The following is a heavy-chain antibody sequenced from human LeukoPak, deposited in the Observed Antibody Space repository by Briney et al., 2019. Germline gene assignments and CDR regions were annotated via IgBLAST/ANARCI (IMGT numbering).Heavy chain of an antibody. Sequence: GGSLRLLCAASGFTFSSYEMNWVRQAPGKGLEWVSYIGGPGSNVYYADSVKGRFTVSRDNAMNSLYLQMNSLRAEDTAVYYCAREERDTARLPYYDHWGQGTLVTVSS. CDR1: GFTFSSYE. V-gene: IGHV3-48*03. J-gene: IGHJ4*02. D-gene: IGHD5-18*01. CDR3: AREERDTARLPYYDH. CDR2: IGGPGSNV.